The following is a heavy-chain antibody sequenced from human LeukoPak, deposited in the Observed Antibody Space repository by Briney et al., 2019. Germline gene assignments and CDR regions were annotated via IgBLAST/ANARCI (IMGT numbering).Heavy chain of an antibody. CDR3: AREVAMVRGVIGAFDI. V-gene: IGHV4-38-2*02. J-gene: IGHJ3*02. D-gene: IGHD3-10*01. CDR1: GYSISSGYY. CDR2: IYHSGST. Sequence: PSETLSLTCTVSGYSISSGYYWGWIRQPPGKGLEWIGSIYHSGSTYYNPSLKSRVTISVDTSKNQFSLKLSSVTAADTAVYYCAREVAMVRGVIGAFDIWGQGTMVTVSS.